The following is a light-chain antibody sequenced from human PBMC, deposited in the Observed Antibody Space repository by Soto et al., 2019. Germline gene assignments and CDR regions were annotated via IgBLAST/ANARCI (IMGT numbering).Light chain of an antibody. CDR1: PSVSTF. CDR2: DAS. V-gene: IGKV3-11*01. J-gene: IGKJ1*01. CDR3: QQRSNCWT. Sequence: EIVLTQSPATLSLSPGERAALSYRASPSVSTFLAWYPHKPGQAPRLLIYDASNRATGIPARFSGSGSGTDFTITISSLEPEDSAFYYCQQRSNCWTFGQGTKVEIK.